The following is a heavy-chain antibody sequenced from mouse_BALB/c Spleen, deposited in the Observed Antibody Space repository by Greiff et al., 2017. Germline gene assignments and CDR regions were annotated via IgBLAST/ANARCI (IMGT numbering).Heavy chain of an antibody. CDR1: GYTFTSYW. V-gene: IGHV1-69*02. Sequence: VQLQQPGAELVRPGASVKLSCKASGYTFTSYWINWVKQRPGQGLEWIGNIYPSDSYTNYNQKFKDKATLTVDKSSSTAYMQLSSPTSEDAAVYYCTKRGIYYGDWGQGTTLTVSS. CDR3: TKRGIYYGD. D-gene: IGHD2-1*01. CDR2: IYPSDSYT. J-gene: IGHJ2*01.